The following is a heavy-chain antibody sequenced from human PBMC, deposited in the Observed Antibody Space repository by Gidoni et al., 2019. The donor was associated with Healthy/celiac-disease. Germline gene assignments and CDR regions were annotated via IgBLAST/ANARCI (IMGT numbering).Heavy chain of an antibody. D-gene: IGHD3-10*01. CDR3: ARGSGGWIPREYWFDP. J-gene: IGHJ5*02. CDR1: GFTFSSYS. V-gene: IGHV3-21*01. Sequence: EVQLVESGGGLVKPGGSLRLSCAASGFTFSSYSMNWGRQAPGKGLEWVSSISSSSSYIYYADSVKGRFTISRDNAKNSLYLQMNSLRAEDTAVYYCARGSGGWIPREYWFDPWGQGTLVTVSS. CDR2: ISSSSSYI.